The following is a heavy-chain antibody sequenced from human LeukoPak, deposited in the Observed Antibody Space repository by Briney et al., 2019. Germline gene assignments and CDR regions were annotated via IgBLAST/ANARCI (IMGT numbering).Heavy chain of an antibody. V-gene: IGHV1-2*02. Sequence: ASVKVSCKASGYTFTGYYMHWVRQAPGQGLEWMGWINPNSGGTNYAQKFQGRVTMTRDTSISTAYMELSRLRSDDTAVYYCVRAHFHYDYVWGSYRPFDYWGQGTLVTVSS. CDR3: VRAHFHYDYVWGSYRPFDY. CDR2: INPNSGGT. D-gene: IGHD3-16*02. J-gene: IGHJ4*02. CDR1: GYTFTGYY.